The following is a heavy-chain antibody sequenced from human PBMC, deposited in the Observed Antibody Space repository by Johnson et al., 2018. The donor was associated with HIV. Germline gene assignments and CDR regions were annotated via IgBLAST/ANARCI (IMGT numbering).Heavy chain of an antibody. D-gene: IGHD7-27*01. CDR1: GFTFSDYY. CDR2: ISSSGSAI. CDR3: ARVWGKGFDI. Sequence: QVQLVESGGGLVKPGGSLRLSCAASGFTFSDYYMSWIRQAPGKGLEWVSYISSSGSAIYNVDSVKGRFTISRDNVENSLFLQMNNLRVDDTAVYYCARVWGKGFDIWGQGTLVTVAA. J-gene: IGHJ3*02. V-gene: IGHV3-11*04.